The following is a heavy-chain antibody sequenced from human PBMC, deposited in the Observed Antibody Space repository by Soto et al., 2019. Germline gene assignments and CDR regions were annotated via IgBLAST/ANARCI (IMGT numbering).Heavy chain of an antibody. CDR2: IYPGDSDT. Sequence: PGESLKISCKGSGYSFTTYWIAWGRQMPGKGLEWVGIIYPGDSDTRYSPSFEGHVTISVDKSISTAFLQWNSLKASDNAIYYCARHNTSASKDYWGQGTLVTVSS. J-gene: IGHJ4*01. CDR1: GYSFTTYW. CDR3: ARHNTSASKDY. D-gene: IGHD3-10*01. V-gene: IGHV5-51*01.